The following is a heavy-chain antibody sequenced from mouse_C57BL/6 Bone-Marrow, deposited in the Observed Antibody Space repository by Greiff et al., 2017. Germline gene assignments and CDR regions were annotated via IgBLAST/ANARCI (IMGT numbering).Heavy chain of an antibody. CDR2: IYPGDGDT. CDR3: EVGAIDY. Sequence: VQLMESGPELVKPGASVKISCKASGYAFSSSWMNWVKQRPGKGLEWIGRIYPGDGDTSYNRKFKGKATLTADKSSSTAYMQLSSLTSEDSAVYFGEVGAIDYWGQGTSVTVSS. D-gene: IGHD1-1*02. V-gene: IGHV1-82*01. CDR1: GYAFSSSW. J-gene: IGHJ4*01.